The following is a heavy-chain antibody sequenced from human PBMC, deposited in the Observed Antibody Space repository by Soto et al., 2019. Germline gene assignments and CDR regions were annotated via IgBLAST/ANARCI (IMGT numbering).Heavy chain of an antibody. CDR2: SYYSGKT. Sequence: SETLSLTCTVSGVSISRGGYFWNWIRQHPGKGLEWIGYSYYSGKTYYTPSLKSRVTISVGTSKNQFSLRMSSVPAADTAVYYCARDPQYTDSSGYYVSSCNFEYWGRGIRVTVSS. CDR3: ARDPQYTDSSGYYVSSCNFEY. D-gene: IGHD3-22*01. CDR1: GVSISRGGYF. J-gene: IGHJ4*02. V-gene: IGHV4-31*03.